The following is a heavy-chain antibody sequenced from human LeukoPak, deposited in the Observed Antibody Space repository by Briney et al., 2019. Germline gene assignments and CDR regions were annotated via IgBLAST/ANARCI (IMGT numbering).Heavy chain of an antibody. CDR3: AKSLYSSGWYYYGMDV. V-gene: IGHV3-23*01. CDR2: ISGSGGST. D-gene: IGHD6-19*01. Sequence: GRSLRLSCAASGFTFSSYAMHWVRQAPGKGLEWVSTISGSGGSTYYADSVKGRFTISRDNSKNTLYLRMNSLRAEDTAVYYCAKSLYSSGWYYYGMDVWGQGTTVTVSS. CDR1: GFTFSSYA. J-gene: IGHJ6*02.